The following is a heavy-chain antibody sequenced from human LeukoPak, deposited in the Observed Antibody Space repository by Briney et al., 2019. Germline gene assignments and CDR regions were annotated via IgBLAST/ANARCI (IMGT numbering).Heavy chain of an antibody. V-gene: IGHV4-59*12. CDR2: IYYSGST. CDR1: GGSISSYY. J-gene: IGHJ4*02. Sequence: SETLSLTCTVSGGSISSYYWSWIRQPPGKGLEWIGYIYYSGSTNYNPSLKSRVTISVDTSKNQFSLKLSSVTAADTAVYYCARVDRRDYWGQGTLVTVSS. D-gene: IGHD3-9*01. CDR3: ARVDRRDY.